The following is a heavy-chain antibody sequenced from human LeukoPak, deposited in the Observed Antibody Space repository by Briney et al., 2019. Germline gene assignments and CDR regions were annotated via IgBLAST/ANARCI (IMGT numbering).Heavy chain of an antibody. CDR3: ARIPFFGVVIPGDY. CDR2: IGWDDDK. CDR1: GFSLSTSGMC. J-gene: IGHJ4*02. Sequence: SGPALVKPTQTLTLTCTFSGFSLSTSGMCVSWIRQPPGKALEWLARIGWDDDKYYSTSLKTRLTISKDTSKNQVVLTMTNMDPVDTATYYCARIPFFGVVIPGDYWGQGTLVTVSS. D-gene: IGHD3-3*01. V-gene: IGHV2-70*11.